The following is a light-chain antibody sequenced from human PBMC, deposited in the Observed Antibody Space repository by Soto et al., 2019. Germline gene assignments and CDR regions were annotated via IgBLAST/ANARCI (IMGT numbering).Light chain of an antibody. V-gene: IGLV2-8*01. J-gene: IGLJ3*02. CDR2: EVS. Sequence: QSALTKPPSASGSPGQSVTISCTGASGGVGYYNYVSWYQQYAGKAPKLILYEVSKRTSGVPGRFSGAKSGDTASLTISGLHAADEADNNGCAYAGSNNLEFGGGTKLTVL. CDR3: CAYAGSNNLE. CDR1: SGGVGYYNY.